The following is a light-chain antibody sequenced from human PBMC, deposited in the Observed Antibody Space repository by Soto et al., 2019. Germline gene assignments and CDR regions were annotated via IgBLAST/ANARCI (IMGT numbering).Light chain of an antibody. V-gene: IGKV1-5*03. CDR3: QRYNYY. CDR1: QTINDW. CDR2: GAY. Sequence: DMQMTQPPSTLSAPVGDRVTITCRANQTINDWLAWYQQKPGKAPKLLIYGAYNLQTGVPSRFSGSGSGTEFTLTISSLQPDDFATYYCQRYNYYFGGGTKVDFK. J-gene: IGKJ4*01.